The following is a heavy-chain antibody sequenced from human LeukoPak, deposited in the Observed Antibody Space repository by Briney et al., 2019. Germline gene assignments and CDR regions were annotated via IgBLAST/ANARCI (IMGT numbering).Heavy chain of an antibody. CDR1: RGSFSGYY. V-gene: IGHV4-34*01. CDR2: INHSGST. J-gene: IGHJ3*02. CDR3: ARETAAVDAFDI. D-gene: IGHD6-13*01. Sequence: SETLSLTCAVYRGSFSGYYWSWIRQPPGKGLQWIGEINHSGSTNYNPSLKSRVTISVDTSKNQFSLRLSSVTAADTALYYCARETAAVDAFDIWGQGTMVTVSS.